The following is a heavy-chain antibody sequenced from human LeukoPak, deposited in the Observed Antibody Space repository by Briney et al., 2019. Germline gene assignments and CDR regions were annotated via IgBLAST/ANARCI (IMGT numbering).Heavy chain of an antibody. D-gene: IGHD6-13*01. Sequence: GGSLRLSCAASGFTFSSYSMNWVRQAPGKGLEWVSSISSSSSYLYYADSVKGRFTISRDNAKNSLYLQMNSLRAEDTAVYYCARNSAGKSGYYFDYWGQGTLVTVSS. CDR2: ISSSSSYL. CDR1: GFTFSSYS. V-gene: IGHV3-21*01. J-gene: IGHJ4*02. CDR3: ARNSAGKSGYYFDY.